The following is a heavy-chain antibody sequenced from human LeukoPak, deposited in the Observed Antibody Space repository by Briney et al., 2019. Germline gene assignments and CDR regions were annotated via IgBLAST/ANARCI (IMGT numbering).Heavy chain of an antibody. CDR1: GFTFSSSG. CDR2: ISYDGSNK. V-gene: IGHV3-30*18. J-gene: IGHJ4*02. CDR3: AKGVLYVGLRSPLDY. Sequence: PGRSLRLSCVASGFTFSSSGMHWVRPAPGKGLEWVALISYDGSNKYYTDSVKGRFTISRDNSKNTLYLQMNSLRAEDTAVYYCAKGVLYVGLRSPLDYWGQGTLVTVSS. D-gene: IGHD2-8*01.